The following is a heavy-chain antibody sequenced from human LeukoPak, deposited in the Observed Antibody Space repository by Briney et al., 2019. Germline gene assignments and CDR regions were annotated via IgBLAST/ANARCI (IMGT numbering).Heavy chain of an antibody. CDR3: ARAYFSSSTGYYYMDV. J-gene: IGHJ6*03. V-gene: IGHV4-59*01. CDR2: IYYSGST. Sequence: PSETLSLTCTVSGGSISSYYWSWIRQPPGKGLEWIGYIYYSGSTNYNPSLKSRVTISVDTSKNQFSLKLSSVTAADTAVYYCARAYFSSSTGYYYMDVWGKGTTVTVSS. CDR1: GGSISSYY. D-gene: IGHD6-6*01.